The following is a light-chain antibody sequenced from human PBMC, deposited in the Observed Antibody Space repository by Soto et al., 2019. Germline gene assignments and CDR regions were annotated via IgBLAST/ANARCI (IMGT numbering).Light chain of an antibody. J-gene: IGLJ1*01. V-gene: IGLV2-23*01. CDR2: EGS. Sequence: QSALPQPASVSGSPGQSITISCTGTSSDVGSYNLVSWYQQHPGKAPKLMIYEGSKRPSGVSNRFSGSKSGNTASLTISGLQAEDEVDYYCCSYAGSSTSYVFGTGTKVTVL. CDR3: CSYAGSSTSYV. CDR1: SSDVGSYNL.